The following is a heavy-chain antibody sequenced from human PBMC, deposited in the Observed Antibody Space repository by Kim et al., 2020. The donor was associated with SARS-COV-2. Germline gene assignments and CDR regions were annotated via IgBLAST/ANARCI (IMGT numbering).Heavy chain of an antibody. CDR3: ARRQIVVVPAATDYYYYYMDV. CDR1: GFTFSSYG. Sequence: GGSLRLSCAASGFTFSSYGMHWVRQAPGKGLEWVAVVWYDGSNKYYADSVKGRFTISRDNSKNTLYLQMNSVRAEDTAVYYCARRQIVVVPAATDYYYYYMDVWGKGTTVTVSS. J-gene: IGHJ6*03. D-gene: IGHD2-2*01. V-gene: IGHV3-33*01. CDR2: VWYDGSNK.